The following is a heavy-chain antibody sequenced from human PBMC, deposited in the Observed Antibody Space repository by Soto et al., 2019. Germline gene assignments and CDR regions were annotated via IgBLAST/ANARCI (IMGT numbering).Heavy chain of an antibody. CDR3: AREVVKKDNWFDP. V-gene: IGHV4-31*03. CDR1: GGSISSGGYY. D-gene: IGHD3-22*01. J-gene: IGHJ5*02. Sequence: SETLSLTCTVSGGSISSGGYYWSWIRQHPGKGLEWIGYIYYSGSTYYNPSLKSRVTISVDTSKNQFSLKLSSVTAADTAVYYCAREVVKKDNWFDPWGQGTLVTVSS. CDR2: IYYSGST.